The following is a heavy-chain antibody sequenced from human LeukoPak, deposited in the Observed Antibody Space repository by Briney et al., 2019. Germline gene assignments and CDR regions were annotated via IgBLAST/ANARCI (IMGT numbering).Heavy chain of an antibody. J-gene: IGHJ6*02. V-gene: IGHV1-8*02. Sequence: ASVKVSCKASGGTFSSYAISWVRQATGQGLEWMGWMNPNSGNTGYAQKFQGRVTMTRNTSISTAYMELSSLRSEDTAVYYCARERAYYDILTGYYIRTYYYYGMDVWGQGTTVTVSS. CDR2: MNPNSGNT. CDR3: ARERAYYDILTGYYIRTYYYYGMDV. CDR1: GGTFSSYA. D-gene: IGHD3-9*01.